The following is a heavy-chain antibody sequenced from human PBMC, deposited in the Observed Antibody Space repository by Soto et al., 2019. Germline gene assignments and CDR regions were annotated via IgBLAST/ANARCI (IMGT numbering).Heavy chain of an antibody. CDR1: GFTFSSYA. Sequence: PGRSLRLSCAASGFTFSSYAMSWVRQAPGKGLEWVSVIGGDGVTTYYADSVKGRFTISRDYSKNTVHLLMNSLRAEDTAVYYCAKDRGCGGNDTAFGPWGQGTLVTVSS. CDR3: AKDRGCGGNDTAFGP. CDR2: IGGDGVTT. V-gene: IGHV3-23*01. D-gene: IGHD5-12*01. J-gene: IGHJ5*02.